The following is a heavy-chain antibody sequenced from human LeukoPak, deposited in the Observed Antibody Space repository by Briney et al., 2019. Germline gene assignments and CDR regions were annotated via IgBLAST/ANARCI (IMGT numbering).Heavy chain of an antibody. CDR1: GGSISSYY. V-gene: IGHV4-59*01. D-gene: IGHD3-9*01. Sequence: SETLSLTCTVSGGSISSYYWSWIRQPPGKGLEWIGYIYYSGSTNYNPSLKSRVTISVDTSKNQFSLKLSSVTAADTAVYYCARSASYDILTGREIGAFDIWGQGTMVTVSS. CDR2: IYYSGST. J-gene: IGHJ3*02. CDR3: ARSASYDILTGREIGAFDI.